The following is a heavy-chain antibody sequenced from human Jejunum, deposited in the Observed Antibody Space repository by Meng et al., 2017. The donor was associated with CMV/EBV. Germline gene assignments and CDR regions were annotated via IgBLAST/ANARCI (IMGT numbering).Heavy chain of an antibody. CDR3: ARDGAYLPNFPTGMDV. V-gene: IGHV4-59*01. D-gene: IGHD4/OR15-4a*01. J-gene: IGHJ6*02. CDR1: GSSRGYY. Sequence: GSSRGYYWSWIRQPPGKGLEWIGYIYYSGNTNYNPSLRRRVAISVDTSKNQLSLKLSSLTAADTAVYYCARDGAYLPNFPTGMDVWGQGTAVTVSS. CDR2: IYYSGNT.